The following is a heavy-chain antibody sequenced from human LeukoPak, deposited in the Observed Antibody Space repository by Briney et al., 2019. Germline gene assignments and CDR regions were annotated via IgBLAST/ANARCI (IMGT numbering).Heavy chain of an antibody. Sequence: GGSLRLSCAASGFTFSGHGMHWVRQAPGKGLEWVAFIRYDGDNKYYTDSVKGRFTISRDNTKNSLYLQMNSLRGEDTAMYFCARTKFYYASGTYRFYMDVWGKGTTVTISS. CDR3: ARTKFYYASGTYRFYMDV. CDR1: GFTFSGHG. V-gene: IGHV3-30*02. D-gene: IGHD3-10*01. CDR2: IRYDGDNK. J-gene: IGHJ6*03.